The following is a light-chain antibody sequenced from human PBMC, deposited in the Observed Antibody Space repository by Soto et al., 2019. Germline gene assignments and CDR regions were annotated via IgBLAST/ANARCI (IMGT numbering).Light chain of an antibody. V-gene: IGKV3D-20*02. CDR1: QSVSGTY. CDR2: GAS. CDR3: QQRSNWPPIT. J-gene: IGKJ5*01. Sequence: EIVLTQSPGTLSLSPGERATLSCRASQSVSGTYLAWYQQTPGQAPRLLIYGASTRATGIPARFSGSGSGTDFTLTISSLEPEDFAVYYCQQRSNWPPITFGQGTRLEIK.